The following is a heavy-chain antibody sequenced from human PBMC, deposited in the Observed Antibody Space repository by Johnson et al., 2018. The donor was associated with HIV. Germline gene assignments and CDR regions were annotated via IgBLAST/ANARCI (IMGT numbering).Heavy chain of an antibody. D-gene: IGHD6-13*01. J-gene: IGHJ3*02. V-gene: IGHV3-20*04. Sequence: VQLVESGGGLVQPGVSLRLSCAASVFTFNDYAMSWVRQAPGKGLEWVSGISWNGGSIGYADSVKGRFTISRDNAKNSLYLQMNSLRAEDTALYYCAIVLAAAASAFDIWGQGTMVTVSS. CDR3: AIVLAAAASAFDI. CDR1: VFTFNDYA. CDR2: ISWNGGSI.